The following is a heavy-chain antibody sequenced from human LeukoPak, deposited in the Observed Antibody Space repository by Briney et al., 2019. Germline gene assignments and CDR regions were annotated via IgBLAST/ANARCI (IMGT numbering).Heavy chain of an antibody. CDR2: IYHSGST. Sequence: TSETLSLTCTVSGYSISSGYYWGWIRQPPGKGLEWTGSIYHSGSTYCNPSLKSRVTISVDTSKNQFSLKLSSVTAADTAVYYCARGGRLDTAMVTYFDYWGQGTLVTVSS. CDR1: GYSISSGYY. J-gene: IGHJ4*02. CDR3: ARGGRLDTAMVTYFDY. V-gene: IGHV4-38-2*02. D-gene: IGHD5-18*01.